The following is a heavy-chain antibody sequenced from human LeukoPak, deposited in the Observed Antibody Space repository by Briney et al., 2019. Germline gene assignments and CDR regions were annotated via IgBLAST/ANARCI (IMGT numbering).Heavy chain of an antibody. V-gene: IGHV4-59*08. CDR3: TRQSGFYYNGMDV. CDR2: IHYSGNT. Sequence: PSETLSLTCTVSGGSISGYYWSWIRQPPGKGLEYIGYIHYSGNTNYNPSLKSRVTISVDTSKNQFSLRLSSVTAADTGVYYCTRQSGFYYNGMDVWGQGTTVTVSS. CDR1: GGSISGYY. J-gene: IGHJ6*02.